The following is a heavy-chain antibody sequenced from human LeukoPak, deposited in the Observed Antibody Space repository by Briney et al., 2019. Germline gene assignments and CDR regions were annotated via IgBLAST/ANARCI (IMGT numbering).Heavy chain of an antibody. Sequence: PSETLSLTCAVYGGSFSGYYWSWIRQPPGKGLEWIGEINHSGSTNYNPSLKSRVTISVDTSKNQFSLKLSSVTAADTAVYYCARARRGDSYGSWGQGTLVTVSS. D-gene: IGHD5-18*01. CDR3: ARARRGDSYGS. V-gene: IGHV4-34*01. J-gene: IGHJ5*02. CDR1: GGSFSGYY. CDR2: INHSGST.